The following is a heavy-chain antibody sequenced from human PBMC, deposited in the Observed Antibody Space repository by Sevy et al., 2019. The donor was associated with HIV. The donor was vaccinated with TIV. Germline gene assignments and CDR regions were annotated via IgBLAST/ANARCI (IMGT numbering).Heavy chain of an antibody. CDR3: ARDAGYTTKFHPLH. CDR2: ISSTGNFE. Sequence: GGSLRLSCSASGFRLNTYAMHWVRQAPGKGLEWVSVISSTGNFESYAASVKGRFTISKDNSKNTVSLQMNSLRPGDTAMYYCARDAGYTTKFHPLHWGQGTLVTVSS. V-gene: IGHV3-30*04. D-gene: IGHD5-12*01. J-gene: IGHJ4*02. CDR1: GFRLNTYA.